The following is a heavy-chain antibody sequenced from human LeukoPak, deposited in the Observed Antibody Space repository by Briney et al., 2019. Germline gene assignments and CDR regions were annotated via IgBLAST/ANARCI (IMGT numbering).Heavy chain of an antibody. CDR3: ARGGGLDV. Sequence: GGSLRLSCAVSGFTFSSNYMSWVRQAPGKGLEWVASINHNGNVNYYVDSVKGRFTISRDNAKNSLYLQMSNLRAEDTAVYFCARGGGLDVWGQGATVTVSS. J-gene: IGHJ6*02. CDR2: INHNGNVN. CDR1: GFTFSSNY. D-gene: IGHD3-16*01. V-gene: IGHV3-7*03.